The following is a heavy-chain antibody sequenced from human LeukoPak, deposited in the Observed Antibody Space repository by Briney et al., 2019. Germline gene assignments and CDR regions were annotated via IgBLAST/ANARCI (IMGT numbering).Heavy chain of an antibody. CDR1: GFTFDDYA. J-gene: IGHJ4*02. CDR2: ISWNSGSI. Sequence: GRSLRLSCAASGFTFDDYAMHWARQAPGKGLEWVSGISWNSGSIGYADSVKGRFTISRDNAKNSLYLQMNSLRAEDTDLYYCAKDAAAGTGVFDYWGQGTLVTVSS. D-gene: IGHD6-13*01. CDR3: AKDAAAGTGVFDY. V-gene: IGHV3-9*01.